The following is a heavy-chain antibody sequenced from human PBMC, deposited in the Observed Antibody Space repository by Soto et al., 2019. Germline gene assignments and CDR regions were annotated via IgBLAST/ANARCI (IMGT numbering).Heavy chain of an antibody. Sequence: EVQLLESGGGLVQPGGSLRLSCAASGFTFSSYAMSWVRQAPGKGLEWVSAISGSGGSTYCADSVKGRFTISRDNSKNTLYLQMNSLRTEDTDVYYCANHDQQNIVLVVAATHYYYDMDVWGQGTTVTVSS. V-gene: IGHV3-23*01. CDR1: GFTFSSYA. D-gene: IGHD2-15*01. CDR3: ANHDQQNIVLVVAATHYYYDMDV. CDR2: ISGSGGST. J-gene: IGHJ6*02.